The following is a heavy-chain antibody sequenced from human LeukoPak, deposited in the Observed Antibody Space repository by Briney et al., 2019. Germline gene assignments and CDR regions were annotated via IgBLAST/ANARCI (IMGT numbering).Heavy chain of an antibody. CDR1: GFTFSDYY. Sequence: GGSLRLSCAASGFTFSDYYMSWIRQAPGKRLEWVSYISSSGSTIYYADSVKGRFTISRDNSKNSLYLQMNSLRAEDTAVYYCARDQHDYGALFDYWGQGTLVTVSS. V-gene: IGHV3-11*01. D-gene: IGHD4-17*01. J-gene: IGHJ4*02. CDR3: ARDQHDYGALFDY. CDR2: ISSSGSTI.